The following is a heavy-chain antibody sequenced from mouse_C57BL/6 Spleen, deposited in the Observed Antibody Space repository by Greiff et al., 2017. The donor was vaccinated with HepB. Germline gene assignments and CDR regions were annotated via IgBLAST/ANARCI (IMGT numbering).Heavy chain of an antibody. CDR2: ISNGGGST. Sequence: EVMLVESGGGLVQPGGSLKLSCAASRFTFSDYYMYWVRQTPEKRLEWVAYISNGGGSTYYPDTVKGRFTISRDNAKNTLYLQMSRLKSEDTAMYYCARHDGYYEYFDVWGTGTTVTVSS. D-gene: IGHD2-3*01. CDR3: ARHDGYYEYFDV. CDR1: RFTFSDYY. V-gene: IGHV5-12*01. J-gene: IGHJ1*03.